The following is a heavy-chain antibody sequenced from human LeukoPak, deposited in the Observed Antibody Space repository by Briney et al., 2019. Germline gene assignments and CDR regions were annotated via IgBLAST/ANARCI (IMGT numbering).Heavy chain of an antibody. Sequence: GGSLRLSCAAFGFSFSSYCMHWVRQPPGKGLVWVSRINSDESSTYYADSAKGRFTISRDNAKNTLYLQMNSLRAEDTAVYYCARAPGGDSGDVFDIWGQGTMVTVSS. J-gene: IGHJ3*02. CDR1: GFSFSSYC. CDR3: ARAPGGDSGDVFDI. CDR2: INSDESST. D-gene: IGHD3-10*01. V-gene: IGHV3-74*01.